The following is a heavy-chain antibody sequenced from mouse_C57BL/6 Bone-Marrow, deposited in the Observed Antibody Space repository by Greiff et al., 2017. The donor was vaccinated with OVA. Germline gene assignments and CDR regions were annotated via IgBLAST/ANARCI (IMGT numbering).Heavy chain of an antibody. CDR2: ISNGGGST. CDR1: GFTFSDYY. V-gene: IGHV5-12*01. J-gene: IGHJ2*01. Sequence: EVKLVESGGGLVQPGGSLKLSCAASGFTFSDYYMYWVRQTPEKRLEWVAYISNGGGSTYYPDTVKGRFTISRDNAKNTLYLQMSRLKSEDPAMYYFARGYYGSSLFDYWGQGTTLTVSS. CDR3: ARGYYGSSLFDY. D-gene: IGHD1-1*01.